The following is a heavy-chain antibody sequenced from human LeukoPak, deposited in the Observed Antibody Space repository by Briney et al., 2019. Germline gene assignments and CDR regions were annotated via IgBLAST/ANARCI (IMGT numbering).Heavy chain of an antibody. V-gene: IGHV1-69*13. Sequence: SVKVSCKASGGTFSSYAISWVRQAPGQGLEWMGGIIPIFGTANYAQKFQGRVTITADESTSTAYMELSSLRSEDTAVYYCARGPHTSFDSSSWYGVVFLWGQGTLVTVSS. CDR3: ARGPHTSFDSSSWYGVVFL. D-gene: IGHD6-13*01. CDR2: IIPIFGTA. J-gene: IGHJ4*02. CDR1: GGTFSSYA.